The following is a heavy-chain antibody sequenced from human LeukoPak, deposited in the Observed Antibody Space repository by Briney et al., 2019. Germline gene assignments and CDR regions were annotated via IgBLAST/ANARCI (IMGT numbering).Heavy chain of an antibody. Sequence: SETLSLTCAVYGGSFSGYYWSWIRQPPGKGLEWIGEINHSGSTYYNPSLKSRVTISVDTSKNQFSLKLSSVTAADTAVYYCAREGITMIVEWENYMDVWGKGTTVTVSS. D-gene: IGHD3-22*01. J-gene: IGHJ6*03. V-gene: IGHV4-34*01. CDR3: AREGITMIVEWENYMDV. CDR2: INHSGST. CDR1: GGSFSGYY.